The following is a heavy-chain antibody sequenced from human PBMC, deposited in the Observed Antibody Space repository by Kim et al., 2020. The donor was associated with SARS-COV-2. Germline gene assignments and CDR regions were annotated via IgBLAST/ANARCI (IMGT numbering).Heavy chain of an antibody. J-gene: IGHJ6*02. CDR3: AKEGNLWGAAADEDYYGMDV. CDR2: ISGSGGST. Sequence: GGSLRLSCAASGFTFSSYAMSWVRQAPGKGLEWVSAISGSGGSTYYADSVKGRFTISRDNSKNTLYLQMNSLRAEDTAVYYCAKEGNLWGAAADEDYYGMDVWGQGTTVTVSS. CDR1: GFTFSSYA. V-gene: IGHV3-23*01. D-gene: IGHD6-13*01.